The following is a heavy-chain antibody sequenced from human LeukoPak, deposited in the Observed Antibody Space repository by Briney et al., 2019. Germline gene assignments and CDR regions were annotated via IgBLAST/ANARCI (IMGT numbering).Heavy chain of an antibody. CDR3: ARDGGTAGEFDY. J-gene: IGHJ4*02. CDR1: GFTLSSDW. V-gene: IGHV3-7*05. D-gene: IGHD2-15*01. CDR2: IKQDGSEK. Sequence: GGSLRLSCAASGFTLSSDWMTWVRQAPGKGLEWVANIKQDGSEKYYVDSVKGRFTISRDNAKNSLYLQMNSLRAEDTAVYYCARDGGTAGEFDYWGQGTLVTVSS.